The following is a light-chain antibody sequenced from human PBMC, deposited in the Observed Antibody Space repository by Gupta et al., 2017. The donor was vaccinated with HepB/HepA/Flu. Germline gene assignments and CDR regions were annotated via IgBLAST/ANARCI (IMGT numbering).Light chain of an antibody. V-gene: IGLV1-47*01. CDR2: YND. CDR3: AAWDDSLSTYA. Sequence: QSVLTQPPSLSGTPGQRVTISCSGSSSNIGSHYVSWYHQLPGTAPKVLIYYNDQRPSGVPDRFSGSKSGTSAALAISGLRSEDEADYYCAAWDDSLSTYAFGSGTKVTVL. J-gene: IGLJ1*01. CDR1: SSNIGSHY.